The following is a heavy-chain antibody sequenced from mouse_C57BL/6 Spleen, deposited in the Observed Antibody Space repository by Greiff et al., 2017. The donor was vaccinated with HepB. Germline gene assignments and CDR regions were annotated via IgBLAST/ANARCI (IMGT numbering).Heavy chain of an antibody. J-gene: IGHJ3*01. Sequence: QVQLQQSGAELVKPGASVKLSCKASGYTFTEYTIHWVKQRSGQGLEWIGWLYPGSGSIKYNEKFKDKATLTADKSSSTVYMELSRLTSEDSAVYFCARHEAREGLLRPGFAYWGQGTLVTVSA. CDR1: GYTFTEYT. CDR2: LYPGSGSI. CDR3: ARHEAREGLLRPGFAY. V-gene: IGHV1-62-2*01. D-gene: IGHD1-1*01.